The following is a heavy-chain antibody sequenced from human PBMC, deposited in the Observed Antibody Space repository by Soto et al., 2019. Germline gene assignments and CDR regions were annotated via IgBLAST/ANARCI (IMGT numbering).Heavy chain of an antibody. J-gene: IGHJ4*02. D-gene: IGHD2-2*01. CDR3: TSGPPMYCSSSSCYASPFDY. CDR2: SNSDGSST. CDR1: GFTLSSYW. V-gene: IGHV3-74*01. Sequence: PGGSLRLSCAASGFTLSSYWMHWVRQAPGKGLVWVSRSNSDGSSTSYADSVKGRFTISRDNAKNTLYLQMNSLRAEDTAVYYCTSGPPMYCSSSSCYASPFDYWGQGTLVTVSS.